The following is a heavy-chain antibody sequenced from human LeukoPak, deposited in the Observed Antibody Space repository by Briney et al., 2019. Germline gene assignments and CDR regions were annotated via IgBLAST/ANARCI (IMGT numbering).Heavy chain of an antibody. J-gene: IGHJ5*02. CDR2: IYPGDSDT. Sequence: GESLKISCKGSGYSFTTYWIGWVRQMPGKDLEWMGIIYPGDSDTRYSPSFQGHVTISDDKSISTAYLQWSSLKASDTAMYYCARGGKSAYGWFDPWGQGALVTVSS. CDR1: GYSFTTYW. D-gene: IGHD5-12*01. V-gene: IGHV5-51*01. CDR3: ARGGKSAYGWFDP.